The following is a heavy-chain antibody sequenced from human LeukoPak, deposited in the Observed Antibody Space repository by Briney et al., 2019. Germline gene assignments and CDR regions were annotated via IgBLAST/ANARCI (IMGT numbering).Heavy chain of an antibody. CDR3: ARGNYGSGSYYFGIPSPVVDY. CDR2: IYYSGST. Sequence: SETLSLTCTVSGGSISSGDYYRSWIRQPPGKGLEWIGYIYYSGSTYYNPSLKSRVTISVDTSKNQFSLKLSSVTAADTAVYYCARGNYGSGSYYFGIPSPVVDYWGQGTLVTVSS. D-gene: IGHD3-10*01. V-gene: IGHV4-30-4*01. CDR1: GGSISSGDYY. J-gene: IGHJ4*02.